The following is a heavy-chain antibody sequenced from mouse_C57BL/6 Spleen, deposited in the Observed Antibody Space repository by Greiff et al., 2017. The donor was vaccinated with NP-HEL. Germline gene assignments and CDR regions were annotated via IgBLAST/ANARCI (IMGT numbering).Heavy chain of an antibody. D-gene: IGHD1-1*01. CDR2: IDPETGGT. J-gene: IGHJ2*01. CDR3: TRGLIPTVVAKGY. CDR1: GYTFTDYE. V-gene: IGHV1-15*01. Sequence: VQLQQSGAELVRPGASVTLSCKASGYTFTDYEMHWVKQTPVHGLEWIGAIDPETGGTAYNQKFKGKAILTADKSSSTAYMELRSLTSEASAVYYCTRGLIPTVVAKGYWGQGTTLTVSS.